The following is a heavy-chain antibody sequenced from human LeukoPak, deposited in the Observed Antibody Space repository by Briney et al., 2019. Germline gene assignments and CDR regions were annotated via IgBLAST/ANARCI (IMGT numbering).Heavy chain of an antibody. Sequence: SETLSLTCTVSGGSISSGGYYWSWIRQHPGKGLEWIGYIYYSGSTYYNLSLKSRVTISVDTSKNQFSLKLSSVTAADTAVYYCASRSLAYCGGDCYHDAFDIWGQGTMVTVSS. CDR3: ASRSLAYCGGDCYHDAFDI. CDR1: GGSISSGGYY. CDR2: IYYSGST. V-gene: IGHV4-31*03. D-gene: IGHD2-21*02. J-gene: IGHJ3*02.